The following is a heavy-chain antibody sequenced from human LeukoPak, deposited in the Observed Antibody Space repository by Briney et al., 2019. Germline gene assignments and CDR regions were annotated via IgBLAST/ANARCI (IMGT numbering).Heavy chain of an antibody. V-gene: IGHV3-7*01. CDR1: GFTFSSYW. D-gene: IGHD3-9*01. J-gene: IGHJ4*02. CDR2: IKQDGSEK. Sequence: PGGSLRLSCAASGFTFSSYWMSWVRQAPGKGLEWVANIKQDGSEKYYVDSVKGRFTISRDNAKNSLYLQMNSLRAEDTAVYYCARDADYDILTGYYGAQGPFDYWGPGTLVTVSS. CDR3: ARDADYDILTGYYGAQGPFDY.